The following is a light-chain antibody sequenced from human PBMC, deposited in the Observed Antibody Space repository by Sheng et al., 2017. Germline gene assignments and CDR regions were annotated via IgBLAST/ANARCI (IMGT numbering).Light chain of an antibody. CDR3: QQYNNWHT. CDR1: QSVGSD. Sequence: EIVMTQSQATLSVSPGERATLSCRASQSVGSDLAWYQQKPGQAPRLLIYAGSTRATGIPARFSGSGSGTEFTLTISSLQSEDFAVYYCQQYNNWHTFGQGTKVEIK. V-gene: IGKV3-15*01. CDR2: AGS. J-gene: IGKJ2*01.